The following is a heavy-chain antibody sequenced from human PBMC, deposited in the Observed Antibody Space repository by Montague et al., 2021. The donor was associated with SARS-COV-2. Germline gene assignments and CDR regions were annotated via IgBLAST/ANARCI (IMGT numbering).Heavy chain of an antibody. V-gene: IGHV3-21*01. D-gene: IGHD2-15*01. CDR2: ISSESTYI. CDR1: GFTFSSFR. Sequence: SLRLSCAASGFTFSSFRMNWVRQAPGKRLEWVASISSESTYILYAESVRGRFTVSRDNAQNLLFLQMNSLRAEDTALYYCARFETSKFYSSGVDVWGQGATVTVSS. J-gene: IGHJ6*02. CDR3: ARFETSKFYSSGVDV.